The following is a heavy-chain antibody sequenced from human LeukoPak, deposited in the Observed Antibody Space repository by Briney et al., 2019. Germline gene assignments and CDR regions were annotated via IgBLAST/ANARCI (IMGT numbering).Heavy chain of an antibody. D-gene: IGHD3-10*01. CDR1: GGSISSYY. CDR2: IYYSGST. Sequence: PSETLSLTCTVSGGSISSYYWSWIRQPPGKGLEWIGYIYYSGSTTYNPSLKSRVTISIDTSKNHFSLKLSSVTAADTAVSYCARNPITLVRGGNWFDPWGQGPLVTVSS. J-gene: IGHJ5*02. V-gene: IGHV4-59*01. CDR3: ARNPITLVRGGNWFDP.